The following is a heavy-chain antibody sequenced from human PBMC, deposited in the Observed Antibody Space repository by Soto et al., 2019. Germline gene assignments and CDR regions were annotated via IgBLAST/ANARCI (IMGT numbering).Heavy chain of an antibody. V-gene: IGHV1-8*01. CDR1: GYSDSNND. D-gene: IGHD3-16*01. J-gene: IGHJ5*02. CDR2: MTPGSGDT. Sequence: ASGKSPCSASGYSDSNNDVSWVGQVTVQGLEWMGWMTPGSGDTGYAQKFQGRVTMTRDISIATAYMELSSLRSEDTAIYYCARRATFGLLNGSDTWGQGTLVTVSS. CDR3: ARRATFGLLNGSDT.